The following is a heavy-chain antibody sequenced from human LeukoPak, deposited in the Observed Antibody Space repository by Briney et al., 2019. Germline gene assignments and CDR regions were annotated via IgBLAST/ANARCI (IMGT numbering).Heavy chain of an antibody. Sequence: GGSLRLSCAASGFTFSSYWMSWVRQAPGKGLEWVANIKQDGSEKYYVDSVKGRFTISRDNAKNSLYLQMNSLRAEDTAVYYCARDRLGESDAFDIWGQGTMVTVPS. CDR1: GFTFSSYW. V-gene: IGHV3-7*05. CDR3: ARDRLGESDAFDI. CDR2: IKQDGSEK. J-gene: IGHJ3*02.